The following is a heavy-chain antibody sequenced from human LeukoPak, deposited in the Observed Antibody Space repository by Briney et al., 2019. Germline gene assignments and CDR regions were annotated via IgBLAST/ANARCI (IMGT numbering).Heavy chain of an antibody. CDR2: INSDGSST. D-gene: IGHD6-19*01. CDR3: ARERWLVQNHAFDI. J-gene: IGHJ3*02. Sequence: PGGSLRLSCAPSGFTFSSYWMHWVRQAPGKGLVWVSRINSDGSSTSYADSVKGRFTISRDNAKHTLYLQMNSLRAEDTAVYYCARERWLVQNHAFDIWGQGTMVTVSS. CDR1: GFTFSSYW. V-gene: IGHV3-74*01.